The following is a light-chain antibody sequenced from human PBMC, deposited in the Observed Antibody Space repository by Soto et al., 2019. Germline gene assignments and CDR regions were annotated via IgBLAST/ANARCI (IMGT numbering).Light chain of an antibody. J-gene: IGLJ1*01. CDR3: SSYTNINTRACV. V-gene: IGLV2-14*01. Sequence: QSALTQPASVSGSPGQSITISCTGTSCDIGSYNRVSWYQQHPGKAPKLIIYEVNDRPSGVSNRFSGSKSGNTASLTISGLQAEDEAEYYCSSYTNINTRACVFGTGTKLTVL. CDR2: EVN. CDR1: SCDIGSYNR.